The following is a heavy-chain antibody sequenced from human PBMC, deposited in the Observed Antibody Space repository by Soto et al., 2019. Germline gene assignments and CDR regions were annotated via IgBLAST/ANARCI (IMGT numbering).Heavy chain of an antibody. V-gene: IGHV1-69*02. CDR3: ARGFVVVPAPDTGLNWFDP. CDR1: GGTFSTYS. CDR2: IIPILGVV. Sequence: QVQLVQSGAEVKKPGSSVNVSCKASGGTFSTYSIGWVRQAPGQGLEWMGRIIPILGVVDYAEKFQDRVTITADRSTNTAYMGLSSLRSDDTAVYYCARGFVVVPAPDTGLNWFDPWGQGTLVTVSS. J-gene: IGHJ5*02. D-gene: IGHD2-2*01.